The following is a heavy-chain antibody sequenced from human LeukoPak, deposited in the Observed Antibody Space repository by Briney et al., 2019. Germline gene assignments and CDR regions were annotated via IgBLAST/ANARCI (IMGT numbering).Heavy chain of an antibody. J-gene: IGHJ6*02. V-gene: IGHV1-2*02. CDR1: GYTFTGYY. Sequence: GASVKVSCKASGYTFTGYYMHWVRQAPGQGLEWMGWINPNSGGTNYAQKFQGRVTMTRDTSISTAYMELSRLRSDDTAVYYCWVCDYAGPYYYGMDVWGQGTTVTVSS. CDR2: INPNSGGT. D-gene: IGHD3-16*01. CDR3: WVCDYAGPYYYGMDV.